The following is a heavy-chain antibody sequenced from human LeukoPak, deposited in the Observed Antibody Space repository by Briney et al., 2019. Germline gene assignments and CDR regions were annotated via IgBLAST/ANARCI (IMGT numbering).Heavy chain of an antibody. Sequence: GGSLRLSCAASGFTFSTYGMHWVRQAPGKGLEWVSFIRYVGINKYYADSVKGRFTISRDNSKNTLYLLMTSLRAEDTALYYCAKEGGLQSLPYIWFDPWGQGTLVTVST. D-gene: IGHD5-24*01. V-gene: IGHV3-30*02. CDR3: AKEGGLQSLPYIWFDP. J-gene: IGHJ5*02. CDR1: GFTFSTYG. CDR2: IRYVGINK.